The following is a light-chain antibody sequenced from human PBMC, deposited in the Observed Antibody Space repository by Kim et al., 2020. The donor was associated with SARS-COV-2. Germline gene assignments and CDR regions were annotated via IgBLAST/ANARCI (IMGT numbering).Light chain of an antibody. Sequence: EIVLTQSPATLSLSPGEGATLSCRASQSVSSNLAWYQHTPGQAPRLLIYDASTRAPGIPARFSGSGSGTDFTLTISSLQTDDFAVYYCQQRTTPFTFGPGTKVDIK. CDR3: QQRTTPFT. CDR2: DAS. V-gene: IGKV3-11*01. J-gene: IGKJ3*01. CDR1: QSVSSN.